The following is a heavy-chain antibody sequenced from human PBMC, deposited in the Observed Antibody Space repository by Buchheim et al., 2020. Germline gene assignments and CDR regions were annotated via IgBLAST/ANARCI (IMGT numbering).Heavy chain of an antibody. J-gene: IGHJ6*02. Sequence: DEQLVESGGGSVQPGDSLRLSCAASGFTFSKYSMNWVRQAPGKGLERVAFITHSSSTMYYRDSVKGRFIVSRENIRKPGFLQMNSLSGEDTAVYYCVRCCLNARCYSSYYAMDVWGQGTT. CDR2: ITHSSSTM. V-gene: IGHV3-48*01. CDR3: VRCCLNARCYSSYYAMDV. D-gene: IGHD2-2*01. CDR1: GFTFSKYS.